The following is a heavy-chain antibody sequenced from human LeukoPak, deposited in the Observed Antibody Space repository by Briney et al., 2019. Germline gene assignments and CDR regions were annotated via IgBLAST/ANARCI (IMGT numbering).Heavy chain of an antibody. V-gene: IGHV3-48*01. CDR2: ISSSSSTI. J-gene: IGHJ3*02. Sequence: GGSLRLSCAASGFTFSSYSMNWVRQAPGKGLEWVSYISSSSSTIYYADSVKGRFTISRDNAKNSLYLQMNSLRAEDTAVYYCAKVRGPGAFDIWGQGTMVTVSS. D-gene: IGHD3-3*01. CDR3: AKVRGPGAFDI. CDR1: GFTFSSYS.